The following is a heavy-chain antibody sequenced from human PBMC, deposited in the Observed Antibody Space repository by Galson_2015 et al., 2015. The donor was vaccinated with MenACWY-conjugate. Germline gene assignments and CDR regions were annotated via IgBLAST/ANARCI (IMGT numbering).Heavy chain of an antibody. J-gene: IGHJ5*02. CDR2: T. D-gene: IGHD6-13*01. CDR3: ARGGAAAGFDP. Sequence: TFYADSVKGRFNISRDDSKNTLYFQMNSLRAEDTAVYYCARGGAAAGFDPWGQGTLVTVSS. V-gene: IGHV3-66*01.